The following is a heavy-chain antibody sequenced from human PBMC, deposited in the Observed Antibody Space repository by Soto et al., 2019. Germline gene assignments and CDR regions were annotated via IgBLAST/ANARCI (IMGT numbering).Heavy chain of an antibody. CDR2: ISGSGGST. D-gene: IGHD3-10*01. CDR1: GFTFSSYA. Sequence: VQLLESGGGLVQPGGSLRLSCAASGFTFSSYAMSWVRQAPGKGLEGVSAISGSGGSTYYADSVKGRFTISRDNSKNTLYLQMNSLRAEDTAVYYCVYGSGSLYFDYWGQGTLVTVSS. J-gene: IGHJ4*02. V-gene: IGHV3-23*01. CDR3: VYGSGSLYFDY.